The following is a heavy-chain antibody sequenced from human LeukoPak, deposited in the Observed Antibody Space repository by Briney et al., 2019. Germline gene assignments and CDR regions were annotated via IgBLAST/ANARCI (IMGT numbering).Heavy chain of an antibody. CDR2: IYYSGST. Sequence: SETLSLTCAVYGGSFSGYYWSWIRQHPGKGLEWIGYIYYSGSTYYNPSLKSRVTISVDTSKNQFSLKLSSVTAADTAVYYCARDFDFWSGYHDAFDIWGQGTMVTVSS. CDR3: ARDFDFWSGYHDAFDI. CDR1: GGSFSGYY. V-gene: IGHV4-31*11. D-gene: IGHD3-3*01. J-gene: IGHJ3*02.